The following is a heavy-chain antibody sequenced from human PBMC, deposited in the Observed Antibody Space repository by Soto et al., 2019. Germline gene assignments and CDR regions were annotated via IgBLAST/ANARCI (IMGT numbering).Heavy chain of an antibody. CDR2: INHSGST. J-gene: IGHJ5*02. CDR1: GGSFSGYY. V-gene: IGHV4-34*01. CDR3: ARVGVRDGDYGVSRFDP. D-gene: IGHD4-17*01. Sequence: SETLSLTCAVYGGSFSGYYWSWTRQPPGKGLEWIGEINHSGSTNYNPSLKSRVTISVDTSKNQFSLKLSSVTAADTAVYYCARVGVRDGDYGVSRFDPWGQGTLVTVSS.